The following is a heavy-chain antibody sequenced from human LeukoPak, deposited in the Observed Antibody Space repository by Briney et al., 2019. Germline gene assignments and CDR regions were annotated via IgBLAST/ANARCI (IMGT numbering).Heavy chain of an antibody. V-gene: IGHV1-2*02. D-gene: IGHD2-2*01. CDR1: GYTFTSSN. Sequence: ASVKVSCKTSGYTFTSSNINWVRQAPGQGLEWMGWINPNSGGTNYAQKFQGRVTMTRDTSISTAYMELSRLRSDDTAVYYCAKAILVGPAGGELLDYWGPGTLVTVSS. CDR3: AKAILVGPAGGELLDY. CDR2: INPNSGGT. J-gene: IGHJ4*02.